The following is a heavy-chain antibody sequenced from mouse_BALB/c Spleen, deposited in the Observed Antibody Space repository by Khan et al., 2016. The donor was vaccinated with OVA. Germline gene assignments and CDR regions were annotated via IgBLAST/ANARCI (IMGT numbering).Heavy chain of an antibody. CDR2: INPSSGYS. CDR1: GYTFTNHT. D-gene: IGHD2-14*01. J-gene: IGHJ4*01. Sequence: QVQLKQSGAELARPGASVKMSCKASGYTFTNHTMHWVKQSPGQGLEWIGCINPSSGYSNYNQKFNGKVTLTADTSSSTAYMQLNSLTSEDTAVYYCARRTTGYTMDYWGQGTSVTVAS. CDR3: ARRTTGYTMDY. V-gene: IGHV1-4*01.